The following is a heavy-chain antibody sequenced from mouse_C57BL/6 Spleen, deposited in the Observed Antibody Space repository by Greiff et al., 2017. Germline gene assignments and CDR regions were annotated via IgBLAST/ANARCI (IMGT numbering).Heavy chain of an antibody. Sequence: EVHLVESGGGLVQPGGSLKLSCAASGIDFSRYWMSWVRRAPGKGLEWIGEINPDSSTINYAPSLKDKFIISRDNAKNTLYLQMSKVRSEDTALXYCARGDYGSSYDWYFDVWGTGTTVTVSS. V-gene: IGHV4-1*01. CDR2: INPDSSTI. J-gene: IGHJ1*03. D-gene: IGHD1-1*01. CDR1: GIDFSRYW. CDR3: ARGDYGSSYDWYFDV.